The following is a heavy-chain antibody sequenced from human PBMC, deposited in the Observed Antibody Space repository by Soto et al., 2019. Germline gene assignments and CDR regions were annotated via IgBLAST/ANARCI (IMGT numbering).Heavy chain of an antibody. Sequence: EVQLLEYGGHLIQPGESLRLSCAASGFSFSGYTMNWVRQAQGKGLEWISGINGGGGTTYYADSVKGRFTISRDDSKNILYLQMNSPRAEDTAIYYCAKDRHPDGIWTFDYWGRGTLVTVSS. CDR2: INGGGGTT. J-gene: IGHJ4*02. CDR1: GFSFSGYT. V-gene: IGHV3-23*01. CDR3: AKDRHPDGIWTFDY. D-gene: IGHD3-9*01.